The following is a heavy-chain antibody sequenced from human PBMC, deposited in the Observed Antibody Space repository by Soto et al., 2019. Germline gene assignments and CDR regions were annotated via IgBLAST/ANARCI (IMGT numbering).Heavy chain of an antibody. J-gene: IGHJ4*02. CDR1: GGSISSGGYY. V-gene: IGHV4-31*03. CDR3: ARDKYYYDSSGYYYVRGYFDY. Sequence: RSLTCTVSGGSISSGGYYWSWIRQHPGKGLEWIGYIYYSGSTYYNPSLKSRVTISVDTSKNQFSLKLSSVTAADTAGYYCARDKYYYDSSGYYYVRGYFDYWGQGTLVTVSS. D-gene: IGHD3-22*01. CDR2: IYYSGST.